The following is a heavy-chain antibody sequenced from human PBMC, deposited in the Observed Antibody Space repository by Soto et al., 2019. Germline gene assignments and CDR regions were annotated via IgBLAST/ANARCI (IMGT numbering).Heavy chain of an antibody. D-gene: IGHD3-10*01. J-gene: IGHJ5*02. CDR2: IYYSGST. Sequence: PSETLSLTCTVSGGSISSGGYYWSWIRQHPGKGLEWIGYIYYSGSTYYNPSLKSRVTISVDTSKNQFSLKLSSVTAADTAVYYCARETGGTMVRGVKLNWFDPWGQGTLVTVSS. V-gene: IGHV4-31*03. CDR3: ARETGGTMVRGVKLNWFDP. CDR1: GGSISSGGYY.